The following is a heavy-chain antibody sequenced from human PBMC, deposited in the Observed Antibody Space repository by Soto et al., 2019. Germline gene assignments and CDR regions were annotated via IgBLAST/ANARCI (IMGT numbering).Heavy chain of an antibody. CDR3: ARDPKDRETYYYGLDV. D-gene: IGHD3-10*01. CDR2: IIPMFGAS. Sequence: QVQLVQSGAEVKKPGSSVKVSCKASGDTFSSYAISWVRQAPGQGLEWMGGIIPMFGASTYAQKFQARVTFTADESMATAYMELSSLRSDDTAVYYCARDPKDRETYYYGLDVWGQGTTVTVSS. J-gene: IGHJ6*02. V-gene: IGHV1-69*12. CDR1: GDTFSSYA.